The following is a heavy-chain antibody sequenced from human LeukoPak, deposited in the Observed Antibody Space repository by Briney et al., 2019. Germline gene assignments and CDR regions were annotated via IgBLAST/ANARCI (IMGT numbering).Heavy chain of an antibody. CDR3: ARANFLYCSSTTCLFDY. CDR1: GYTFTDYY. J-gene: IGHJ4*02. V-gene: IGHV1-2*02. CDR2: INPNDGDT. Sequence: ASVKVSCTASGYTFTDYYMHGVPRAPGQGFEWMGWINPNDGDTNYAQKFQGRVTMTRDTSISTAHMEVSRLRSDDTAVYYCARANFLYCSSTTCLFDYWGQGTLVTVSS. D-gene: IGHD2-2*01.